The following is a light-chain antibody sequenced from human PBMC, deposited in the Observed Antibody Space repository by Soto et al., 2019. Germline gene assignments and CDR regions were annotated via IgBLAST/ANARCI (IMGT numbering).Light chain of an antibody. CDR2: GAS. Sequence: DIQMTQSPSSVSASVGDRVTITCRASQGLGVWLGWYQQKPGKAPQLLIFGASGLQTGVPARFSGSGSGTDFTLTISSLQPEDFATYYCQQVKTYPRTFGGGTKVEIK. J-gene: IGKJ4*01. V-gene: IGKV1-12*01. CDR1: QGLGVW. CDR3: QQVKTYPRT.